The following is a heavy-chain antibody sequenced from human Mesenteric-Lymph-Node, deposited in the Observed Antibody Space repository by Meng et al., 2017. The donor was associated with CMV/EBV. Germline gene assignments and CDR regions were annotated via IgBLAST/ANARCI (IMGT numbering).Heavy chain of an antibody. J-gene: IGHJ4*02. Sequence: SFSNYYWGWIRQHAGKGLEWSGEINRNGSTNYSPSLKSRGTISLDTSKNQFSLKLSSVTAADTAVYYCAGTGKRKYYYASGTYSFDSWGQGTLVTVSS. CDR3: AGTGKRKYYYASGTYSFDS. D-gene: IGHD3-10*01. CDR1: SFSNYY. CDR2: INRNGST. V-gene: IGHV4-34*01.